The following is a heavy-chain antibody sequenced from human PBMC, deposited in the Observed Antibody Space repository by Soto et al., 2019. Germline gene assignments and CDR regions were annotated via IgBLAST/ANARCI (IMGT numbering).Heavy chain of an antibody. CDR2: IYYSGST. CDR3: ARERKLTTVVTRYYGMDV. J-gene: IGHJ6*02. Sequence: QVQLQESGPGLVKPSQTLSLTCTVSGGSISSGGYYWSWIRQHPGKGLEWIGYIYYSGSTYYNPSLKSRVTISVDPSKTQFSLKLSSVTAADTAVYYCARERKLTTVVTRYYGMDVWGQGTTVTVSS. CDR1: GGSISSGGYY. V-gene: IGHV4-31*03. D-gene: IGHD4-17*01.